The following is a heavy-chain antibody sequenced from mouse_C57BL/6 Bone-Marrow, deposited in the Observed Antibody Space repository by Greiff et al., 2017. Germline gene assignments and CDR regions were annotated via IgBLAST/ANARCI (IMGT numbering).Heavy chain of an antibody. CDR1: GYTFTGYG. V-gene: IGHV1-81*01. J-gene: IGHJ1*03. Sequence: QVQLQQSGAELARPGASVKLSCKASGYTFTGYGISWVKQRTGQGLEWIGEIYPRSGNTYYNEKFKGKATLTADKSSSTAYMELRRLTSEDSAVYFCARPCDWYFDVWGTGTTVTVSS. CDR2: IYPRSGNT. CDR3: ARPCDWYFDV.